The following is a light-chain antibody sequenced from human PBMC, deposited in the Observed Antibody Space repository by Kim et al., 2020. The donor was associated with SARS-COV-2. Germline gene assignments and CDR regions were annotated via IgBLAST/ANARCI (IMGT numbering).Light chain of an antibody. J-gene: IGLJ2*01. CDR3: SSYTSSDSLL. Sequence: QSALTQPASVSGSPGQSITISCTGTSSDVGGYDYVSWYQHHPGKVPKLIIYDVTKRPSEVSNRFSGSKSGNTASLIISGLQAEDEADYYCSSYTSSDSLLFGGGTQLAVL. CDR2: DVT. V-gene: IGLV2-14*03. CDR1: SSDVGGYDY.